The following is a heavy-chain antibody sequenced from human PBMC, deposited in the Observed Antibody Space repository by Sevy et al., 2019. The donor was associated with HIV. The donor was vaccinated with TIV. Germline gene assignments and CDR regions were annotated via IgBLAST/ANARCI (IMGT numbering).Heavy chain of an antibody. CDR1: GGSISRYF. Sequence: SETLSLTCSVSGGSISRYFWTWVRQSPGKGLEWIGNIYFTGNTDYSPALKSRVILSLDTSKSQFSLTLKSVTAADTAIYFCARDSTTRPRVLDYWGRGTLVTVSS. V-gene: IGHV4-59*01. D-gene: IGHD1-1*01. CDR2: IYFTGNT. J-gene: IGHJ4*02. CDR3: ARDSTTRPRVLDY.